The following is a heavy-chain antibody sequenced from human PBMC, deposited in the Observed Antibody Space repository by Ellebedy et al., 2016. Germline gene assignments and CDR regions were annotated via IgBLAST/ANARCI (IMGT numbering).Heavy chain of an antibody. V-gene: IGHV5-51*01. D-gene: IGHD2-2*02. CDR3: ARRQACLSTSCYTSYGMDV. CDR1: GYTFSTYW. CDR2: IYPGDSDT. J-gene: IGHJ6*02. Sequence: GESLKISXKGSGYTFSTYWIAWVRQMPGKGLEWVGTIYPGDSDTTYSPSFQGQVTFSVDNYINTAYLQWSTLEASDSATYYCARRQACLSTSCYTSYGMDVWGQGTTVTVSS.